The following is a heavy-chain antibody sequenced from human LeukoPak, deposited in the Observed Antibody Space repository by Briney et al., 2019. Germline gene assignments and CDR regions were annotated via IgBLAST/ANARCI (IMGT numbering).Heavy chain of an antibody. V-gene: IGHV3-74*01. J-gene: IGHJ6*02. CDR1: GFTFSNYW. Sequence: GGSLRLSCAASGFTFSNYWMSWVRLVPGKGQVWVSNINGGGSDTGYADPVKGRFTISRDNAKNTLYLQMNSLRVEDTGVYYCARGYGVDVWGQGTTVTVSS. CDR3: ARGYGVDV. CDR2: INGGGSDT.